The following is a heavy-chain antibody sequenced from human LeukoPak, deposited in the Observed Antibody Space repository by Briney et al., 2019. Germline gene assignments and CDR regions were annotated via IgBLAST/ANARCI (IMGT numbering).Heavy chain of an antibody. Sequence: ASVKVSCKASGYTVTGYYMHWVRQAPGQGLEWMGWINPNSGGTNYAQKFQGRVTMTRDTSISTAYMELSRLRSDDTAVYYCASSCGDSCPYYYYYGMDVWGQGTTVTVSS. CDR1: GYTVTGYY. V-gene: IGHV1-2*02. D-gene: IGHD4-17*01. J-gene: IGHJ6*02. CDR3: ASSCGDSCPYYYYYGMDV. CDR2: INPNSGGT.